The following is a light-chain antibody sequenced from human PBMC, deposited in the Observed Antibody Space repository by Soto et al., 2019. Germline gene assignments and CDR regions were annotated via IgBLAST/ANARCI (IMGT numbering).Light chain of an antibody. Sequence: IVLTQSPGTLSLSPGDRATLSCRASQSVSNYYLACYQQKPGQAPRLLIYDTSSRATGIPDRFIGSGSGTDFTLTISRLEPEDFAVYYCQHYGSPRTFGQGTKVDIK. CDR2: DTS. V-gene: IGKV3-20*01. CDR1: QSVSNYY. CDR3: QHYGSPRT. J-gene: IGKJ1*01.